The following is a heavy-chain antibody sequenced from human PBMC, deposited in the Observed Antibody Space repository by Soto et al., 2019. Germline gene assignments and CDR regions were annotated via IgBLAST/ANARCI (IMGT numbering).Heavy chain of an antibody. J-gene: IGHJ3*02. Sequence: QVQLVQSGAEVKKPGASVKVSCKTSGYAFTDYYIHWVRQAPGQGLEWMGWINPNSGGTSYAQKFKGWVTLTRDSSISTAYMELSSLKSDDTAMYYCARTVISGDYDAIEIWGQGTVVTVSS. CDR2: INPNSGGT. V-gene: IGHV1-2*04. D-gene: IGHD2-21*02. CDR1: GYAFTDYY. CDR3: ARTVISGDYDAIEI.